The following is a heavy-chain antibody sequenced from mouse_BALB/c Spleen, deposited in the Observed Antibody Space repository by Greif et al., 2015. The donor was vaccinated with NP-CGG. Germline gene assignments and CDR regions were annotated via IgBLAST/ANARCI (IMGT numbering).Heavy chain of an antibody. CDR1: GYTFSSYW. J-gene: IGHJ2*01. Sequence: QVQLQQSGAELMKPGASVKISCKATGYTFSSYWIEWVKQRPGHGLEWIGEILPGSGSTNYNEKFKGKATFTADTSSNTAYMQLSNLTSEDSAVYYCASNYGSRNYFDYWGQGTTLTVSS. D-gene: IGHD1-1*01. CDR3: ASNYGSRNYFDY. CDR2: ILPGSGST. V-gene: IGHV1-9*01.